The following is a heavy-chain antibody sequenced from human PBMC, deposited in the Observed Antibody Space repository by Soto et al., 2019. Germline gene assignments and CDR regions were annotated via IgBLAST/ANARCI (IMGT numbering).Heavy chain of an antibody. CDR1: GFTVSSNY. CDR2: IYSGGST. V-gene: IGHV3-53*04. Sequence: EVQLVESGGGLVQPGGSLRLSCAASGFTVSSNYMSWVRQAPGKGLEWVSVIYSGGSTYYADSVKGRFTISRHNSXNTLYLQMNSLRAEDTAVYYWARGGGNLLQYGMDVWGQGTTVTVSS. J-gene: IGHJ6*02. CDR3: ARGGGNLLQYGMDV. D-gene: IGHD1-7*01.